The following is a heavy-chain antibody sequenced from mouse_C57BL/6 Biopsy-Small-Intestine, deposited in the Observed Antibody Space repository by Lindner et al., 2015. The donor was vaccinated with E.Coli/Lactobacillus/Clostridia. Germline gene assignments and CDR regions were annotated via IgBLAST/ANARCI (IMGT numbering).Heavy chain of an antibody. V-gene: IGHV1-77*01. D-gene: IGHD2-10*02. CDR1: GGTFGDYT. CDR2: VIPVLNKP. Sequence: SVKVSCKTSGGTFGDYTFSWVRQAPGQGLEWMGRVIPVLNKPDLAQKFQGRVTIIADKSTGIAYMELFSLRSEDTAVYYCVGERGTFSRGLEYWGQGTLVTVSS. CDR3: VGERGTFSRGLEY. J-gene: IGHJ4*01.